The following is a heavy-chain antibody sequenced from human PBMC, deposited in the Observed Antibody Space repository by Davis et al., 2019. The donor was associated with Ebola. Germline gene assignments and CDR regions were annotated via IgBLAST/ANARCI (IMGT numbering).Heavy chain of an antibody. D-gene: IGHD2-15*01. CDR2: IKQDGSEK. CDR3: ARDDRYCSGGSCYTDLVDY. CDR1: GFIFSDRY. Sequence: PGGSLRLSCAASGFIFSDRYMDWVRQAPGKGLEWVANIKQDGSEKYYVDSVKGRFTISRDNAKNSLYLQMNSLRAEDTAVYYCARDDRYCSGGSCYTDLVDYWGQGTLVTVSS. V-gene: IGHV3-7*01. J-gene: IGHJ4*02.